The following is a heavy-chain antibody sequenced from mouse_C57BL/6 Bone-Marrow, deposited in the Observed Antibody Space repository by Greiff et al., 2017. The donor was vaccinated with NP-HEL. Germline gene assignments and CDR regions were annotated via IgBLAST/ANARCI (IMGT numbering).Heavy chain of an antibody. CDR2: ISSGGDYI. V-gene: IGHV5-9-1*02. Sequence: DVQLVESGEGLVKPGGSLKLSCAASGFTFSSYAMSWVRQTPEKRLEWVAYISSGGDYIYYADTVKGRFTISRDNARNTLYLQMSSLKSEDTAMYYCTRVYGNDWFAYWGQGTLVTVSA. D-gene: IGHD2-1*01. CDR3: TRVYGNDWFAY. J-gene: IGHJ3*01. CDR1: GFTFSSYA.